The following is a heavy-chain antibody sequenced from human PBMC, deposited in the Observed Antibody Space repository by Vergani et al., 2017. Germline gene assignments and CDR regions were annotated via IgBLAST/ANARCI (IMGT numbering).Heavy chain of an antibody. CDR2: IYNNGIT. CDR1: GDSISSISSYY. CDR3: SREINRAYEWTWWIDP. V-gene: IGHV4-61*01. D-gene: IGHD5-12*01. J-gene: IGHJ5*02. Sequence: QGQLQESGPGLVKPSETLSPTCTVSGDSISSISSYYWSWIRQPPGKGLEWIGYIYNNGITNYNPSLKSRVTISVDTSKNQFSLKLSSVTAADTAVYYCSREINRAYEWTWWIDPWDQGSLVTVSS.